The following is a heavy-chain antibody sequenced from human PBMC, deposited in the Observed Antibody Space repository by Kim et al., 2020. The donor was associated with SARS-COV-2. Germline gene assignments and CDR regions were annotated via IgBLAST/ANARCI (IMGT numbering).Heavy chain of an antibody. Sequence: GALRLSCAASGFTFSRFAMSWVRQAPGKGLEWVSATSGSGESTYYGYSVKGRFTISRDNSKNTLYLQMNSLRDEDTALYYCLKVDNGPVVGRYYFDCWGQGTLVTVSS. CDR2: TSGSGEST. CDR3: LKVDNGPVVGRYYFDC. CDR1: GFTFSRFA. D-gene: IGHD2-21*01. J-gene: IGHJ4*02. V-gene: IGHV3-23*01.